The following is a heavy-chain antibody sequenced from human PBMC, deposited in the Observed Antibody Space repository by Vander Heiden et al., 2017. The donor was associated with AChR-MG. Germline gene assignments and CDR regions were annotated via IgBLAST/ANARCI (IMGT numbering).Heavy chain of an antibody. CDR2: IIPILGTA. CDR1: GGTFSSYA. J-gene: IGHJ5*02. Sequence: QVQLVQSGAEVKKPGSSVKVSCKASGGTFSSYAISWVGQAPGQGREWMGGIIPILGTANYAQKFQGRVTMTADKSTSTAYMELSSLRSEDTAVYYCARAHPLSELSINWFDPWGQGTLVTVSS. CDR3: ARAHPLSELSINWFDP. V-gene: IGHV1-69*06. D-gene: IGHD3-16*02.